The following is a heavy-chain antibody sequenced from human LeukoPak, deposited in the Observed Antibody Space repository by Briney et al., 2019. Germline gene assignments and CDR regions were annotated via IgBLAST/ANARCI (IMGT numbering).Heavy chain of an antibody. D-gene: IGHD6-19*01. V-gene: IGHV1-2*02. CDR1: GYTFTVYY. Sequence: ASVTVSFKASGYTFTVYYMHWVRQAPGQGLEWMGWINPNSGGTNYAQKFQGRVTMTRDTSISTAYMELSRLRSDDTAVYYCARVAVAGTRWFDPWGQGTLVAVSS. J-gene: IGHJ5*02. CDR3: ARVAVAGTRWFDP. CDR2: INPNSGGT.